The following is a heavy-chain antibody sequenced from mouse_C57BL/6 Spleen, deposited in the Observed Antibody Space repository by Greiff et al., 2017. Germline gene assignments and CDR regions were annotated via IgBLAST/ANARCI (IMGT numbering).Heavy chain of an antibody. J-gene: IGHJ2*01. Sequence: VQLVESGAELVRPGASVKLSCKASGYTFTDYYINWVKQRPGQGLEWIARIYPGSGNTYYNEKFKGKATLTAEKSSSTAYMQLSSLTSEDSAVYFCARSDGSSYPYYFDYWGQGTTLTVSS. CDR3: ARSDGSSYPYYFDY. CDR1: GYTFTDYY. D-gene: IGHD1-1*01. CDR2: IYPGSGNT. V-gene: IGHV1-76*01.